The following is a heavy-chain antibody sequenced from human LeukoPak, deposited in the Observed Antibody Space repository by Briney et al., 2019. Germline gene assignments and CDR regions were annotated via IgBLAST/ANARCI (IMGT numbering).Heavy chain of an antibody. Sequence: SVKVSCKASGGTFSSYAISWVRQAPGQGLEWMGGSIPIFGTANYAQKFQGRVKIPADESTSTAYMELSSLRSEDPAVYYCARSPMNRGGPYCSSTSCYNLRGAFDIWGQGTMVTVSS. CDR2: SIPIFGTA. V-gene: IGHV1-69*13. J-gene: IGHJ3*02. CDR3: ARSPMNRGGPYCSSTSCYNLRGAFDI. D-gene: IGHD2-2*02. CDR1: GGTFSSYA.